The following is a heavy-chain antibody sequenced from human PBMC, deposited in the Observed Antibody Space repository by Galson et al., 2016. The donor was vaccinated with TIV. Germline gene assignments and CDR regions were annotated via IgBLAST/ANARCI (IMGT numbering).Heavy chain of an antibody. CDR3: ARGSLDL. Sequence: SLRLSCAVSGFTFSDYYMVWVRQAPGKGLQWVSYISSTGFLTNYADSVKGRFTVSRDNAKDSVFLQMSSLTAEDTAVYYCARGSLDLWGQGKLVTVSS. V-gene: IGHV3-11*05. J-gene: IGHJ5*02. CDR1: GFTFSDYY. CDR2: ISSTGFLT.